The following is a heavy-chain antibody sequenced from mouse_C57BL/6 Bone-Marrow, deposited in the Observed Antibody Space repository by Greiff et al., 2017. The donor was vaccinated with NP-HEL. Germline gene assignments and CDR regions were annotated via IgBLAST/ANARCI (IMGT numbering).Heavy chain of an antibody. CDR3: ARKVYYGRSYEFAY. CDR1: GYTFTTYW. Sequence: VQLQESGAELVKPGASVKLSCKASGYTFTTYWMQWVKQRPGQGLEWIGEIDPSDSYTNYNQKFKGKATLTVDTSSSTANMQLSSLTSEDCAVYYGARKVYYGRSYEFAYWGQGTLVTVSA. CDR2: IDPSDSYT. D-gene: IGHD1-1*01. J-gene: IGHJ3*01. V-gene: IGHV1-50*01.